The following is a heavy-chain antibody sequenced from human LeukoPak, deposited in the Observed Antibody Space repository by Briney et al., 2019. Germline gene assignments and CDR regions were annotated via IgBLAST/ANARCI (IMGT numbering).Heavy chain of an antibody. CDR2: ISGSGGST. J-gene: IGHJ4*02. CDR1: GFTFSSYA. CDR3: AKKSERGYSYGFFDY. Sequence: PGGSLRLSCAASGFTFSSYAMSWVRQAPGKGLEWVSAISGSGGSTYYADSVKGRFTISRDNSKNTLYLQMNSLRAEDAAVYYCAKKSERGYSYGFFDYWGQGTLVTVSS. V-gene: IGHV3-23*01. D-gene: IGHD5-18*01.